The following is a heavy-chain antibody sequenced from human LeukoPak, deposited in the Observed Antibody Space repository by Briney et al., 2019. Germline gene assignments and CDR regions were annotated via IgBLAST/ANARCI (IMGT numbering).Heavy chain of an antibody. V-gene: IGHV3-23*01. Sequence: GGSLRLSCVASGFAFSSYAMTWDRQAPGKGLEWVAAISGSGSRTYYADSVKDRFTISRDNSKNTLYLQVIDLRGEDTAVYYCAKDIVVVVANDYWGQGTLVTVSS. D-gene: IGHD2-15*01. J-gene: IGHJ4*02. CDR3: AKDIVVVVANDY. CDR2: ISGSGSRT. CDR1: GFAFSSYA.